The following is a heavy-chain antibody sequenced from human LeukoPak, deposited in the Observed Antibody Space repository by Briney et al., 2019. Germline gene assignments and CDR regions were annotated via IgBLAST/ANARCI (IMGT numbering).Heavy chain of an antibody. Sequence: SSGTLSLTCTVSGGSISTYYWTWIRQPPGKGLEWIGYIYYSGSTNYNPSLKSRVTMSVDTSKNQFSLKLNSVTAADTAVYYCARDRLGLPVDYWGRGTLVTVSS. V-gene: IGHV4-59*01. CDR1: GGSISTYY. J-gene: IGHJ4*02. CDR3: ARDRLGLPVDY. D-gene: IGHD3-16*01. CDR2: IYYSGST.